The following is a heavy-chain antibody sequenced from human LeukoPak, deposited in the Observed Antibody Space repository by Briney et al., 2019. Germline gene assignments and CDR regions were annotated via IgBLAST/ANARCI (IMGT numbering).Heavy chain of an antibody. CDR2: IYYSGST. Sequence: PSETLSLTCTVSGGSISSSSYYWGWIRQPPGKGLEWIGYIYYSGSTNYNPSLKSRVTISVDTSKNQFSLKLSSVTAADTAVYYCAREVVVAATNYFDYWGQGTLVTVSS. J-gene: IGHJ4*02. D-gene: IGHD2-15*01. CDR3: AREVVVAATNYFDY. CDR1: GGSISSSSYY. V-gene: IGHV4-61*05.